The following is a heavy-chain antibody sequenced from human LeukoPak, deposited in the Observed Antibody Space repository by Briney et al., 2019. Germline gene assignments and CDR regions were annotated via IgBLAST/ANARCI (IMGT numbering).Heavy chain of an antibody. J-gene: IGHJ6*02. CDR3: ARERIYYYDSSGYYWGYYYYGMDV. V-gene: IGHV1-2*04. CDR2: INPNSGGT. Sequence: ASVKVSCKASGGTFSSYAISWVRQAPGQGLEWMGWINPNSGGTNYAQKFQGWVTMTRDTSISTAYMELSRLRSDDTAVYYCARERIYYYDSSGYYWGYYYYGMDVWGQGTTVTVSS. D-gene: IGHD3-22*01. CDR1: GGTFSSYA.